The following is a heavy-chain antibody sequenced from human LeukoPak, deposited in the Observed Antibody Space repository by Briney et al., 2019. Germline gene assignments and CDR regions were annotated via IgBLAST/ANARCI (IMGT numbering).Heavy chain of an antibody. CDR2: IKPDGSEK. J-gene: IGHJ4*02. Sequence: PGGSLRLSCAASGFTFSSYWMSWVRQAPGKGLERVANIKPDGSEKYYVDSVKGRFTISRDDAKNSLYLQMNILRAEDTAVYYCVRDRGCLEYWGQGTLVTVSS. D-gene: IGHD4/OR15-4a*01. CDR1: GFTFSSYW. V-gene: IGHV3-7*05. CDR3: VRDRGCLEY.